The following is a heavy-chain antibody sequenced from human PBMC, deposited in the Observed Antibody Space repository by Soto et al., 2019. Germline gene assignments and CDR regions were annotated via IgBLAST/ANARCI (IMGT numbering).Heavy chain of an antibody. CDR1: GYSFTSYW. V-gene: IGHV5-51*01. Sequence: PGESVKISCKGSGYSFTSYWIGWVRQMPGKGLEWMGIIYPGDSDTRYSPSFQGQVTISADKSISTAYLQWSSLKASGTAMYYCARHPTRSLYGDYVRRYYYYGMDVWGQGTTVTVSS. J-gene: IGHJ6*02. CDR3: ARHPTRSLYGDYVRRYYYYGMDV. CDR2: IYPGDSDT. D-gene: IGHD4-17*01.